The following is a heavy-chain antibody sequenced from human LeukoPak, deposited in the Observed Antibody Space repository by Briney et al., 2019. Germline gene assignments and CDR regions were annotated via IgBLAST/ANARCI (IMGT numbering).Heavy chain of an antibody. CDR3: ARDGIRGAFDY. V-gene: IGHV4-34*01. J-gene: IGHJ4*02. CDR2: INHSGST. D-gene: IGHD3-10*01. CDR1: GGSFSGYY. Sequence: PSETLSLTCAVYGGSFSGYYWSWIRQPPGKGLEWIGEINHSGSTNYNPSLKSRVTISVDPSKNQFSLKLSSVTAADTAVYYCARDGIRGAFDYWGQGTLVTVSS.